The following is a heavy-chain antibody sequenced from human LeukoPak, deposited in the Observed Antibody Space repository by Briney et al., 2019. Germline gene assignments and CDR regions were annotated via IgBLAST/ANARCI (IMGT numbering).Heavy chain of an antibody. CDR3: ARGHDYGNWFDP. V-gene: IGHV1-8*03. D-gene: IGHD4-17*01. Sequence: GASVKVSCKASGYTFTSYDINWVRQATGQGLEWMGWMNPNSGNTGYAQKFQGRVTITRNTSISTAYMELSSLRSEDTAVYYCARGHDYGNWFDPWGQGTLVTVSS. CDR2: MNPNSGNT. J-gene: IGHJ5*02. CDR1: GYTFTSYD.